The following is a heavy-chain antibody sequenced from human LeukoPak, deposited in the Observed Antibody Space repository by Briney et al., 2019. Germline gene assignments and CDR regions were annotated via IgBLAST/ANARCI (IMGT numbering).Heavy chain of an antibody. V-gene: IGHV4-4*02. J-gene: IGHJ3*02. CDR3: ARVHRLVPGPFHI. CDR1: GGSISSNNW. Sequence: SETLSLTCAVSGGSISSNNWWSWVRQPPGKGLEWIGDIYYSGSTNYNSSLKSRVTISVDKSKNHFSLRLSSVTAADAAVFYCARVHRLVPGPFHIWGQGTMVIVSS. CDR2: IYYSGST. D-gene: IGHD6-6*01.